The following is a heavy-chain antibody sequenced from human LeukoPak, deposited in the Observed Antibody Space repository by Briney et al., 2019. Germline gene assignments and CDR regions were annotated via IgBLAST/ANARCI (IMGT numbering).Heavy chain of an antibody. V-gene: IGHV3-23*01. Sequence: GGSLRLSCEASGFAFNFYAMSWVRQTPGKGLQWVSGIGGSGASTYYAESVKGRFTISRDNSKNTLALQMNSLTAEDTAVYYCAKDRGIISDYWGQGTLVTVSS. CDR1: GFAFNFYA. CDR3: AKDRGIISDY. D-gene: IGHD3-10*01. CDR2: IGGSGAST. J-gene: IGHJ4*02.